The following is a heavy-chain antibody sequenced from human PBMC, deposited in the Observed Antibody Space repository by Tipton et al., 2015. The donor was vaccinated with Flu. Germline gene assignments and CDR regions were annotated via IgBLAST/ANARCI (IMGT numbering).Heavy chain of an antibody. D-gene: IGHD3-10*01. V-gene: IGHV4-31*03. CDR1: GGSINSGSFY. CDR3: AREGYDSRSFFDS. Sequence: TLSLTCTVSGGSINSGSFYWSWIRQTLGKGLEWIAYIHNSGSTAYNPSLKSRVTISIDTSKNQFFLLLNSVTAADTAVYYCAREGYDSRSFFDSWGQGTLVTVSS. J-gene: IGHJ4*02. CDR2: IHNSGST.